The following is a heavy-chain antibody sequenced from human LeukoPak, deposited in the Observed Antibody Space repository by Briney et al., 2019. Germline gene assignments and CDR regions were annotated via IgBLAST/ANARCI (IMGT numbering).Heavy chain of an antibody. J-gene: IGHJ4*02. D-gene: IGHD2-15*01. CDR2: IYYSGST. V-gene: IGHV4-59*08. Sequence: AETLSLTCTVSGGSISSYYWSWIQQPPGKRLEWIGYIYYSGSTYYNPSLKSRVTISVDTSKNQFSLKLSSVTAADTAVYYCARAEDCSGGSCLLDYWGQGTLVTVSS. CDR3: ARAEDCSGGSCLLDY. CDR1: GGSISSYY.